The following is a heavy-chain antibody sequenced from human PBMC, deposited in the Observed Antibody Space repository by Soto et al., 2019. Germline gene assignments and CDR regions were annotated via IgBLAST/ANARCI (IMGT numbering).Heavy chain of an antibody. CDR3: ARRPNYYDSSRNWFDP. Sequence: TLSLTCAVSGDSISSGGYSWNWIRQPPGKGLEWIGYIYHSGSTNYNPSLKSRVTISVDRSKNQFSLKLSSVTAADTAVYYCARRPNYYDSSRNWFDPWGQGTLVTVS. V-gene: IGHV4-30-2*01. CDR1: GDSISSGGYS. CDR2: IYHSGST. D-gene: IGHD3-22*01. J-gene: IGHJ5*02.